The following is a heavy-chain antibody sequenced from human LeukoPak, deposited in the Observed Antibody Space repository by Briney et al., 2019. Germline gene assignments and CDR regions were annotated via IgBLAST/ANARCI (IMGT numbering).Heavy chain of an antibody. CDR2: IVVGSGNT. Sequence: SVKVSCKASGFTFTSSAVQWVRQARGQRLEWIGWIVVGSGNTNYAQKFQERVTITRDMSTSTAYMGLSSLRSEDTAVYYCAADPDTYYYDSSGYYYPLYDYYYGMDVWGQGTTVTVSS. CDR3: AADPDTYYYDSSGYYYPLYDYYYGMDV. CDR1: GFTFTSSA. J-gene: IGHJ6*02. V-gene: IGHV1-58*01. D-gene: IGHD3-22*01.